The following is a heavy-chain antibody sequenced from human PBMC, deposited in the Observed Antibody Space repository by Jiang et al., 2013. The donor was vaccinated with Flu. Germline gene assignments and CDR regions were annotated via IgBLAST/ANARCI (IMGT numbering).Heavy chain of an antibody. J-gene: IGHJ4*02. CDR3: ARIPTLWCVGDCYPDY. CDR2: IYWDDDK. CDR1: GFSLSTSGVG. Sequence: KPTQTLTLTCTFSGFSLSTSGVGVGWIRQPPGKALEWLALIYWDDDKRYSPSLKSRLTISKDTSKNQVVLTMTNMDPVDTATYYCARIPTLWCVGDCYPDYWGQGTLVTVSS. D-gene: IGHD2-21*02. V-gene: IGHV2-5*02.